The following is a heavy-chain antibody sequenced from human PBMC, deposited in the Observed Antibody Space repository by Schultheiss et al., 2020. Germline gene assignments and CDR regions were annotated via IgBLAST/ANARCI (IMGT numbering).Heavy chain of an antibody. D-gene: IGHD3-16*02. Sequence: SETLSLTCAVYGGSFSGYYWSWIRQPPGKGLEWIGEINHSGSTNYNPSLKSRVTISVDTSKNQFSLKLSSVTAADTAVYYCARAYYDYVWGSYRYPLVYFDYWGQGTLVTVSS. CDR3: ARAYYDYVWGSYRYPLVYFDY. CDR1: GGSFSGYY. V-gene: IGHV4-34*01. CDR2: INHSGST. J-gene: IGHJ4*02.